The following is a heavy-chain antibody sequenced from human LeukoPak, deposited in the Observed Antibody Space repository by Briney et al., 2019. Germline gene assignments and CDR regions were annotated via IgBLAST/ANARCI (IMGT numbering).Heavy chain of an antibody. J-gene: IGHJ5*02. Sequence: SETLSLTCTVSGGSISSYYWSWIRQPPGKGLEWIGYIHYSGSANYNPSLKSRVTISVDMSKNQFSLILSSVTAADTAVYYCARHGPYLGRLGWFDPWGQGTLVTVSS. CDR2: IHYSGSA. CDR3: ARHGPYLGRLGWFDP. CDR1: GGSISSYY. V-gene: IGHV4-59*08. D-gene: IGHD1-26*01.